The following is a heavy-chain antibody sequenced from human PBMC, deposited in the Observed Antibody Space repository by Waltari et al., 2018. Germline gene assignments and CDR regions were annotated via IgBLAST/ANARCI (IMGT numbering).Heavy chain of an antibody. Sequence: QVQLQQWGAGLLKPSETLSLTCAVYGGSFSGYYWSWIRQPPGKGLEWIGEINHSGSTNYNPALKSRVTISVDTSKNQFSLKLSSVTAADTAVYYCARGQGPTGTETIYYYYGMDVWGQGTTVTVSS. J-gene: IGHJ6*02. D-gene: IGHD2-8*02. CDR1: GGSFSGYY. V-gene: IGHV4-34*01. CDR3: ARGQGPTGTETIYYYYGMDV. CDR2: INHSGST.